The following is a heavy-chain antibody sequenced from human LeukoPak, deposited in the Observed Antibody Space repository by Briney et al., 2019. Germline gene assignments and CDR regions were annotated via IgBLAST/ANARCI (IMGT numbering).Heavy chain of an antibody. CDR1: EFTFSRYW. CDR2: INQDGSEK. CDR3: TRAYGDY. D-gene: IGHD3-10*01. V-gene: IGHV3-7*01. Sequence: GGSLRLSCVASEFTFSRYWMGWVRQAPGKGLEWVANINQDGSEKYYVDSARGRFTISRDNGKNSVYLQLNSLRGDDTGLYYCTRAYGDYWGPGALVTVSS. J-gene: IGHJ4*02.